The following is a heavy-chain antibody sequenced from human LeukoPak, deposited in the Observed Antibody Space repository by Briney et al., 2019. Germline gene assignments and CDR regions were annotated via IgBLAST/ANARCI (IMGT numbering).Heavy chain of an antibody. D-gene: IGHD3-10*01. CDR3: AFGELSYNWFDP. V-gene: IGHV1-8*01. CDR2: MNPNSGNT. J-gene: IGHJ5*02. CDR1: GYTFTSYD. Sequence: AASVKVSCKASGYTFTSYDINWVRQATGQGLEWMGWMNPNSGNTGYAQKFQGRVTMTRNTSISTAYMELSSLRSEDTAVYYCAFGELSYNWFDPWGQGTLATVSS.